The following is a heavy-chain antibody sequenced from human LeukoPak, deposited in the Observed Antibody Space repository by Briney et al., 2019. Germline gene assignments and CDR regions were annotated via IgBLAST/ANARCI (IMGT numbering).Heavy chain of an antibody. CDR3: ARANGIAVTGFKSY. J-gene: IGHJ4*02. D-gene: IGHD6-19*01. V-gene: IGHV3-23*01. Sequence: GGSLRLSCAASAFTFSSYAMSWVRQAPGKGLEWVSAISGSGGSTYYADSVKGRFTISRDNSKNTLYLQMNSLRAEDTAVYYCARANGIAVTGFKSYWGQGTLVTVSS. CDR2: ISGSGGST. CDR1: AFTFSSYA.